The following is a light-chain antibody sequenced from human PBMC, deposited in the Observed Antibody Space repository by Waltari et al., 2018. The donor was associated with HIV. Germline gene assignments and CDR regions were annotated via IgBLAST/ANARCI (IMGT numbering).Light chain of an antibody. CDR2: RNN. CDR1: GSNLGSNY. J-gene: IGLJ2*01. V-gene: IGLV1-47*01. Sequence: QSVLTQPPSASGTPGQRVTISCSGSGSNLGSNYVPCSPQLPGTAPKPLIYRNNQRPSGVPDRFSGSKSGTSASLAISGLRSEDEADYYCAVWDDTLSGHLVFGGGTKLTVL. CDR3: AVWDDTLSGHLV.